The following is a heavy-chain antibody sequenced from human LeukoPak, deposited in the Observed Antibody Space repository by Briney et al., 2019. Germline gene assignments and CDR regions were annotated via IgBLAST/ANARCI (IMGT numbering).Heavy chain of an antibody. D-gene: IGHD2-2*02. V-gene: IGHV1-46*03. CDR2: INPSGGST. CDR1: GYTFTSYY. CDR3: ARAGTEDCSSTSCYTGSPLYYFDY. Sequence: ASVKVSCKASGYTFTSYYMHWVRQAPGQGLEWMGIINPSGGSTNYAQKFKGRVTMTRDTSTSTVYMELSSLRSEDTAVYYCARAGTEDCSSTSCYTGSPLYYFDYWGQGTLVTVSS. J-gene: IGHJ4*02.